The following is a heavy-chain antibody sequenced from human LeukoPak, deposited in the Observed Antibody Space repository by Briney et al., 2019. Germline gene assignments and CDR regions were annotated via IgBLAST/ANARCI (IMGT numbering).Heavy chain of an antibody. CDR1: GGSVSSGSYY. CDR2: IYYSGST. V-gene: IGHV4-61*01. D-gene: IGHD3-10*01. CDR3: ARSLSRSSYGNFDY. J-gene: IGHJ4*02. Sequence: PSETLSLTCTVSGGSVSSGSYYWSWIRQPPGKGLEWIGYIYYSGSTNYNPSLKRRVTISADTSKNQFSLKMNSVTAADTAVYYCARSLSRSSYGNFDYWGQGTLVTVSP.